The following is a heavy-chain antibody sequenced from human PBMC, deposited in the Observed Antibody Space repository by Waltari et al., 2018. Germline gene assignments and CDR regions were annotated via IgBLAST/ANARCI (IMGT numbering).Heavy chain of an antibody. CDR1: GFTFSSYW. J-gene: IGHJ5*02. Sequence: EVQLVESGGGLVQPGGSLRLSCAASGFTFSSYWMSWVRQAPGKGREGVANIKQDGSAENYVDLVKGRFTISRDNAKNSLYLQMNSLRAEDTAVYYCARAAAGGVNWFDPWGQGTLVTVSS. CDR2: IKQDGSAE. CDR3: ARAAAGGVNWFDP. V-gene: IGHV3-7*03. D-gene: IGHD6-13*01.